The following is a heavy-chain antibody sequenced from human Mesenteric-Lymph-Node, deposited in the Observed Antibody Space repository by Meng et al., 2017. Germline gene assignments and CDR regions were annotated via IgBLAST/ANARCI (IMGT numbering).Heavy chain of an antibody. J-gene: IGHJ2*01. Sequence: QVLLQESGPGLVKPSGTLSLTCAVSGGSISSSNWWSWVRQPPGKGLEWIGKIYHSGITIYNPSLKSRVTISVDTSKNQFSLKLSSVTAADTAVYYCARGQKGYFDLWGRGTLVTVSS. CDR2: IYHSGIT. CDR3: ARGQKGYFDL. V-gene: IGHV4-4*02. CDR1: GGSISSSNW.